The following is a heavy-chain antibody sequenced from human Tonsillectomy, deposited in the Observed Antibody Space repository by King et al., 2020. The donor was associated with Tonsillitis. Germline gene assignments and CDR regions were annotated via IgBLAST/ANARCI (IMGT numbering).Heavy chain of an antibody. CDR2: ISTSSGYT. D-gene: IGHD6-19*01. CDR3: ARSREQWLATSAFDI. V-gene: IGHV3-11*05. CDR1: GFTFSDYY. J-gene: IGHJ3*02. Sequence: VQLVESGGGLVKPGGSLRLSCAASGFTFSDYYMTWIRQAPGKGLEWVSYISTSSGYTNYADSVKGRFTISRDIAKNSLYLQMNSLRADEPAVYYCARSREQWLATSAFDIWGQGTMVTVSS.